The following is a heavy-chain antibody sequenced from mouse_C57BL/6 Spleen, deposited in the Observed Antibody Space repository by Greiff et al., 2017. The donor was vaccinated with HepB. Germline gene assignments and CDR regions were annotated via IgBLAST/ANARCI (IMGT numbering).Heavy chain of an antibody. CDR2: INPSTGGT. CDR3: ARRVTTVVAKYFDV. D-gene: IGHD1-1*01. V-gene: IGHV1-42*01. J-gene: IGHJ1*03. Sequence: EVQLVESGPELVKPGASVKISCKASGYSFTGYYMNWVKQSPEKSLEWIGEINPSTGGTTYNQKFKAKATLTVDKSSSTAYMQLKSLTSEDSAVYYCARRVTTVVAKYFDVWGTGTTVTVSS. CDR1: GYSFTGYY.